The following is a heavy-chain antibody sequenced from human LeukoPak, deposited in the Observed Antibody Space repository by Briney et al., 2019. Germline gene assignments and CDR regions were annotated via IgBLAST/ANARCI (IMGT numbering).Heavy chain of an antibody. J-gene: IGHJ4*02. D-gene: IGHD5-18*01. Sequence: SDTLSLTCTVSGGSISRYYWSWIRQPPGQGLESIGYIYYSGSTNYNPSLKSRVTIPVDTSKNQFSLKLSSVTAADTAVYYCARDGYSYGLGGYDYWGQGTLVTVSS. V-gene: IGHV4-59*01. CDR1: GGSISRYY. CDR3: ARDGYSYGLGGYDY. CDR2: IYYSGST.